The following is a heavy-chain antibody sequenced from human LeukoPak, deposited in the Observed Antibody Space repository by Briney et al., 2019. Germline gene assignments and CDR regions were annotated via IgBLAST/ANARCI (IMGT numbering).Heavy chain of an antibody. CDR3: GRDLPTVTSIDY. CDR2: ISGSSGYI. Sequence: GGSLRLSCAASGFTFSHYNMTWVRQAPGKGLEWVSSISGSSGYIFYADSVKGRFTISRDNAKNSLYLQMNSLRAEDTAVYYCGRDLPTVTSIDYWGQGTLVTVSS. V-gene: IGHV3-21*06. CDR1: GFTFSHYN. D-gene: IGHD4-17*01. J-gene: IGHJ4*02.